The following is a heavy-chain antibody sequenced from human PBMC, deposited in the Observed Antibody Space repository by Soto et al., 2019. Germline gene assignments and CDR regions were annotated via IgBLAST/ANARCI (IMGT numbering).Heavy chain of an antibody. CDR3: ARDPQYYDFWSGYFGGMDV. CDR2: IWYDGSNK. CDR1: GFTFSSYG. J-gene: IGHJ6*02. D-gene: IGHD3-3*01. Sequence: VQLVESGGGLVKPGRSLRLSCAASGFTFSSYGMHWVRQAPGKGLEWVAVIWYDGSNKYYADSVKGRFTISRDNSKNTLYLQMNSLRAEDTAVYYCARDPQYYDFWSGYFGGMDVWGQGTTVTVSS. V-gene: IGHV3-33*01.